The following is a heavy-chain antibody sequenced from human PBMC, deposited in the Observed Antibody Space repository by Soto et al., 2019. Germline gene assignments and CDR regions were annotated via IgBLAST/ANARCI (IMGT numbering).Heavy chain of an antibody. CDR1: GYTCNRCF. V-gene: IGHV1-2*02. CDR3: ARERYQVISVGIDV. D-gene: IGHD2-2*01. J-gene: IGHJ6*02. CDR2: INPETGGT. Sequence: ASVQVSYQASGYTCNRCFVLWLDAAPGQGLEGMGWINPETGGTSYPQKFQGRVTLSRDTSNNTAYLELIRLRFDDAAVYFCARERYQVISVGIDVWGQGTTVTVSS.